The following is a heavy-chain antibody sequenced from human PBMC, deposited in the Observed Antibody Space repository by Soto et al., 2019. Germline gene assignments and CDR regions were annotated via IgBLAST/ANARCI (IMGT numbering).Heavy chain of an antibody. J-gene: IGHJ3*02. Sequence: QVQLVQSGAEVKKPGSSVKVSCKASGGTFSSYAISWVRQAPGQGLEWMGGIIPIFGTANYAQKFQGRVTIPADESTSTAYMELSSLRSEDTAVYYCARALAIFGVVPGAFDIWGQGTMVTVSS. CDR3: ARALAIFGVVPGAFDI. V-gene: IGHV1-69*01. CDR2: IIPIFGTA. CDR1: GGTFSSYA. D-gene: IGHD3-3*01.